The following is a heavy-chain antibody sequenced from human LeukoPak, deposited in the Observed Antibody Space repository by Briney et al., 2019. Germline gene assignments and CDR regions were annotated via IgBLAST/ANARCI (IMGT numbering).Heavy chain of an antibody. Sequence: PSETLSLTYAVSDYSISSAYYWGWIRQPPGKGLEWIGSIYHSGSTDYNPSLKSRVTISVDTSKNQFSLKLRSVTAADTAVYYCARDQAYCGGDCYFDFWGQGTLVTVSS. D-gene: IGHD2-21*02. CDR2: IYHSGST. CDR3: ARDQAYCGGDCYFDF. J-gene: IGHJ4*02. V-gene: IGHV4-38-2*02. CDR1: DYSISSAYY.